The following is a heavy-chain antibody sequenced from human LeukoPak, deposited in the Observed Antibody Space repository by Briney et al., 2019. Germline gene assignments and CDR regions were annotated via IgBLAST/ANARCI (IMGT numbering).Heavy chain of an antibody. D-gene: IGHD3-10*01. J-gene: IGHJ4*02. CDR2: ISYDGSNK. CDR1: GFTFSSYG. CDR3: ASLGFLDY. V-gene: IGHV3-30*03. Sequence: TGGSLRLSCAASGFTFSSYGMHWVRQAPGKGLEWVAVISYDGSNKYYADSVKGRFTISRDNAENTLYLQMNSLRAEDTAMYYCASLGFLDYWGQGTLVTVSP.